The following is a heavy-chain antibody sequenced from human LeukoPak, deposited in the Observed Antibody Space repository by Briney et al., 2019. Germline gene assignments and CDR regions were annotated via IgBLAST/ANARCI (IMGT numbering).Heavy chain of an antibody. CDR3: TKGPYYYDSSGYSRRWFDP. J-gene: IGHJ5*02. D-gene: IGHD3-22*01. Sequence: PGGSLRLSCAPSGFTFSSYAMSWVRQAPGKGVEWVSRISGSGGRADYADSVKGRFTISRDNPKNTLYLQMNSLRAEDTAVYYCTKGPYYYDSSGYSRRWFDPWGQGTLVTVSS. CDR2: ISGSGGRA. CDR1: GFTFSSYA. V-gene: IGHV3-23*01.